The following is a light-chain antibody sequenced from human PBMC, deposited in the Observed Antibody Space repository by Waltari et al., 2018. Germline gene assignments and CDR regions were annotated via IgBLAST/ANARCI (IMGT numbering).Light chain of an antibody. CDR1: SSNIGRNT. CDR3: AAWDDSLNGL. V-gene: IGLV1-44*01. Sequence: QSVLTQPPSASGAPGQRVPISCSGSSSNIGRNTVTWYQQLPGTAPKLLIYRDNQRPSGVPDRFSGSKSGTSASLAISGLQSDDEADYYCAAWDDSLNGLFGGGTKLTVL. CDR2: RDN. J-gene: IGLJ3*02.